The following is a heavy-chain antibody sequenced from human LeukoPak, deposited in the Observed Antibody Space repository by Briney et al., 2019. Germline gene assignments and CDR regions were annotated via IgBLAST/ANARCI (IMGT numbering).Heavy chain of an antibody. Sequence: GGSLRLSCVGSGFTFSTYGMSWVRQAPGKGLEWVAVISSDGSNKNYADSVKGRFTISRDNSKNTLYLQMNSLRAEDTAVYYCARGKYSNGWYYFDYWGQGTLVTVSS. CDR1: GFTFSTYG. J-gene: IGHJ4*02. V-gene: IGHV3-33*08. D-gene: IGHD6-19*01. CDR3: ARGKYSNGWYYFDY. CDR2: ISSDGSNK.